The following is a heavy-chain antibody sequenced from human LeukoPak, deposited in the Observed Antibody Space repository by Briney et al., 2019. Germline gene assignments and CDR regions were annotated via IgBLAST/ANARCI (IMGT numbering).Heavy chain of an antibody. CDR1: GGSISSYY. D-gene: IGHD3-10*01. J-gene: IGHJ4*02. V-gene: IGHV4-59*01. CDR2: IYYRGST. Sequence: SETLSLTCTVSGGSISSYYWSWIRQPPGKGLEWIGYIYYRGSTNYNPSLKSRVAISVDTSKNQFSLKLRSVTAADTAVYYCARRYGSGSSGTFDYWGQGPLVTVS. CDR3: ARRYGSGSSGTFDY.